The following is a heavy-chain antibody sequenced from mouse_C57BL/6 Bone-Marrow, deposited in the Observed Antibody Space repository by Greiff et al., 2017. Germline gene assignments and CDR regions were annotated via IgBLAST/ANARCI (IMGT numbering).Heavy chain of an antibody. CDR1: GYTFTDYE. J-gene: IGHJ1*03. Sequence: QVQLKQSGAELVRPGASVTLSCKASGYTFTDYEMHWVKQTPVHGLEWIGAIDPESGGNAYNQKCKGKAILTADKSSSTAYMELRSLKSWDSAVYYCTRDTTGVYCYFDVWGTGTTVTVSS. V-gene: IGHV1-15*01. D-gene: IGHD1-1*01. CDR2: IDPESGGN. CDR3: TRDTTGVYCYFDV.